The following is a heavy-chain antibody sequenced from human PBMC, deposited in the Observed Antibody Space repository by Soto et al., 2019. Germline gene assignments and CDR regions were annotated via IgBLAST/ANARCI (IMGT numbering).Heavy chain of an antibody. Sequence: GGYLRLSCATSGFSCSTYNVNWVPQAPQKGLVWVSSINGRSNYKYYTDSVKGRFAISRDNPKNSLYLQMDSLRVEDTAVYYCVREDGLVGSNSAFDYWGQGTLGTVSS. CDR1: GFSCSTYN. CDR2: INGRSNYK. D-gene: IGHD1-26*01. J-gene: IGHJ4*02. V-gene: IGHV3-21*01. CDR3: VREDGLVGSNSAFDY.